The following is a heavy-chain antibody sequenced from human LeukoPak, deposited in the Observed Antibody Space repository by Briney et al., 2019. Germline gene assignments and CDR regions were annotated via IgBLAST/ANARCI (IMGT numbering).Heavy chain of an antibody. CDR2: ISSSSSTI. V-gene: IGHV3-48*01. Sequence: GGSLRLSCAASGFTFSSYSMNWVRQAPGKGLEWVSYISSSSSTIYYADSVKGRFTISRDNAKNSLYLQMNSLRAEDTAVYYCARDGWNSFDYWGQGTLVTVSS. CDR1: GFTFSSYS. J-gene: IGHJ4*02. D-gene: IGHD6-19*01. CDR3: ARDGWNSFDY.